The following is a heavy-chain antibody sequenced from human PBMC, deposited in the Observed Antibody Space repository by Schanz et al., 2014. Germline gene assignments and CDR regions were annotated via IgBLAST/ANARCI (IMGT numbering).Heavy chain of an antibody. CDR2: ISASGGST. V-gene: IGHV3-23*01. Sequence: EGQLLESGGGLIQPGGSLRLSCAASGFTFSSYAMSWVRQAPGKGLEWVSTISASGGSTYYADSVKGRFTISRDNSKNTLYLQMNSLRAEDTSVYYCARPRFDYGEVDYWGQGTLXTVSS. D-gene: IGHD4-17*01. CDR1: GFTFSSYA. J-gene: IGHJ4*02. CDR3: ARPRFDYGEVDY.